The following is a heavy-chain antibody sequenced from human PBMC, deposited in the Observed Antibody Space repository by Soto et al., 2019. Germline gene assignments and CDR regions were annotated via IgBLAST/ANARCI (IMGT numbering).Heavy chain of an antibody. CDR3: APLSVSLSGPYGIHV. D-gene: IGHD2-15*01. CDR1: GYSVTSSDHY. J-gene: IGHJ6*02. V-gene: IGHV4-39*01. CDR2: MFYSGLT. Sequence: SETLSLTCSVSGYSVTSSDHYWAWIRQPPGKGLEWIGSMFYSGLTYYNPSLKSRVTLSVDTSKNQFSVRLNSVTAADTAVYYCAPLSVSLSGPYGIHVWGQGTTVTVS.